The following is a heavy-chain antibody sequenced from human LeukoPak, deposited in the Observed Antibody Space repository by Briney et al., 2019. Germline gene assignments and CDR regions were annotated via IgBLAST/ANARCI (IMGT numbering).Heavy chain of an antibody. CDR3: AKAVSGGHHDY. CDR1: GYTFTNND. CDR2: MNPRSGNT. J-gene: IGHJ4*02. Sequence: ASVKVSCKASGYTFTNNDISWVRQAAGQGLEWMGWMNPRSGNTGYAQKFQGRVTMTRDTSITTAYMELSALRSEDTAVYYCAKAVSGGHHDYWGQGTLVTVSS. V-gene: IGHV1-8*01. D-gene: IGHD2-15*01.